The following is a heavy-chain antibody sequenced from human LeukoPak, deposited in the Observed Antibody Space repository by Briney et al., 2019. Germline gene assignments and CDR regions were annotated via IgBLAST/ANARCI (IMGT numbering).Heavy chain of an antibody. V-gene: IGHV2-5*02. J-gene: IGHJ3*01. CDR3: AHRQLHILPGAFDS. Sequence: SGPTLVNPTQTLTLTCTLSGFSLGTSGVGVGWIRQPPGKALEWLALIYWADEKRYSPSLKNRLTITKDTSKNQVVLTLTNMDPVDTATYYCAHRQLHILPGAFDSWGQGTVVTVSS. CDR2: IYWADEK. CDR1: GFSLGTSGVG. D-gene: IGHD2-8*01.